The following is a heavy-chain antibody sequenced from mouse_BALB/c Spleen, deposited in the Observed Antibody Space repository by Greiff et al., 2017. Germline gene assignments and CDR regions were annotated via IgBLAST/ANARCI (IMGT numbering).Heavy chain of an antibody. J-gene: IGHJ4*01. Sequence: QVQLKESGAELVRPGASVTLSCKASGYTFTDYEMHWVKQTPVHGLEWIGAIDPETGGTAYNQKFKGKATLTADKSSSTAYMELRSLTSEDSAVYYCTRIRGAMDYWGQGTSVTVSS. CDR1: GYTFTDYE. CDR2: IDPETGGT. V-gene: IGHV1-15*01. CDR3: TRIRGAMDY.